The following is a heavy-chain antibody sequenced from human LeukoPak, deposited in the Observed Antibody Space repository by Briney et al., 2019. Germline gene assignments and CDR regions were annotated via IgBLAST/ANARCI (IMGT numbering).Heavy chain of an antibody. J-gene: IGHJ4*02. V-gene: IGHV1-8*02. CDR3: ARDPHQFSSGWSHFDY. D-gene: IGHD6-19*01. CDR1: GYTFTSYD. Sequence: ASVKVSCKASGYTFTSYDINWVRQATGQGLEWMGWMNPNSGNTGYAQKLQGRVTMTTDTSTSTAYMELRSLRSDDTAVYYCARDPHQFSSGWSHFDYWGQGALVTVSS. CDR2: MNPNSGNT.